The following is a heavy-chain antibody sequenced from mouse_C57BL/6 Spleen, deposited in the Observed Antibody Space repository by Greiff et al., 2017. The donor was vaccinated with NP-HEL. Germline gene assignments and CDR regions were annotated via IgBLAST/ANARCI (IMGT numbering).Heavy chain of an antibody. Sequence: EVKLVESEGGLVQPGRSMKLSCTASGFTFSDYYMAWVRQVPEKGLEWVANINYDGSSTYYLDSLKSRFIISRDNAKNILYLQMSSLKSEDTATYYCARDYGTSYYFDYWGQGTTLTVSS. J-gene: IGHJ2*01. CDR3: ARDYGTSYYFDY. V-gene: IGHV5-16*01. D-gene: IGHD1-1*01. CDR1: GFTFSDYY. CDR2: INYDGSST.